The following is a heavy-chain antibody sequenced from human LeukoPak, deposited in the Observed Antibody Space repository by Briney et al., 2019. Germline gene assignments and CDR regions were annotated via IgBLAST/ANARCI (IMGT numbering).Heavy chain of an antibody. CDR3: AKEGRLTVAAVVVENYFDF. J-gene: IGHJ4*02. D-gene: IGHD3-22*01. CDR2: INSNGDEI. V-gene: IGHV3-23*01. CDR1: GFTFSTYA. Sequence: GGSLRLSCAASGFTFSTYAMTWVRQAPGKGLEWVSGINSNGDEIYYADSVKGRFTISRDNSKTTVSLQMNSLTTDDTAVYYCAKEGRLTVAAVVVENYFDFWGQGTPVIVSA.